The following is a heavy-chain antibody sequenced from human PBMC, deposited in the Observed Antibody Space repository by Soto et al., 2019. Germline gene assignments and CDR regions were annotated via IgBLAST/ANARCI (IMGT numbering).Heavy chain of an antibody. J-gene: IGHJ6*02. CDR3: ARDSGGNSENYYGLDV. CDR1: GVSVSSGDYY. D-gene: IGHD1-1*01. V-gene: IGHV4-31*03. CDR2: IDRSGST. Sequence: QVQLQESGPGLVKPSQTLSLSCNVYGVSVSSGDYYWSWIRQHAGGGLEWIGYIDRSGSTYYKPSTRGRVIMSVDTSTNQISLRLLSVTAADTAMYYCARDSGGNSENYYGLDVWGHGTTVSVSS.